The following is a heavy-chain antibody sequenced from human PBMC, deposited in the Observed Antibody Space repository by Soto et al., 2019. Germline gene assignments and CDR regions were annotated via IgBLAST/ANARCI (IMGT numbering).Heavy chain of an antibody. Sequence: QVQLVESGGGVVQPGRSLRLSCAASGFTFSSYGMHWVRQAPGKGLEWVAVISYDGSNKYYAESVKGRFTISRDNSKKTRYLQMNSRRSEDTAVYYCAKDLWAGISWYGTYDAFDIWGQGAMVTVSS. CDR2: ISYDGSNK. D-gene: IGHD6-13*01. J-gene: IGHJ3*02. V-gene: IGHV3-30*18. CDR1: GFTFSSYG. CDR3: AKDLWAGISWYGTYDAFDI.